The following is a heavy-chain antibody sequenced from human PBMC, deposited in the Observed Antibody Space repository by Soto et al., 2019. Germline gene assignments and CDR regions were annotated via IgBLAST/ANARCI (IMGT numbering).Heavy chain of an antibody. CDR1: GFTFSSYS. J-gene: IGHJ6*02. V-gene: IGHV3-21*01. D-gene: IGHD2-15*01. CDR3: ARVLIAGLEYYYYGMDV. CDR2: ISSSSSYI. Sequence: EVQLVESGGGLVKPGGSLRLSCAASGFTFSSYSMNWDRQAPGKGLEWVSSISSSSSYIYYADSVKGRFTISRDNAKNSLYLQMNSLRAEDTAVYYCARVLIAGLEYYYYGMDVWGQGTTVTVSS.